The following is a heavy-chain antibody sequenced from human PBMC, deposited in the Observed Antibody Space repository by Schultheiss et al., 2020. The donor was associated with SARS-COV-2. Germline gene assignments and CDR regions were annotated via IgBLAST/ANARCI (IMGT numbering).Heavy chain of an antibody. CDR1: GGSISSGGYS. V-gene: IGHV4-30-2*01. D-gene: IGHD3-10*01. Sequence: SETLSLTCAVSGGSISSGGYSWSWIRQPPGKGLEWIGYIYHSGSTYYNPSLKSRVTISVDRSKNQFSLKLSSVTAADTAVYYCARAVRITMVQGVPGWFDPWGQGTLVTVSS. J-gene: IGHJ5*02. CDR2: IYHSGST. CDR3: ARAVRITMVQGVPGWFDP.